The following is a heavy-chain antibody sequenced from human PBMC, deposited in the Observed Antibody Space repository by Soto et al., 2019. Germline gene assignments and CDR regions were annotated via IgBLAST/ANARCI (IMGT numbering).Heavy chain of an antibody. Sequence: ESGGGLVKPGGSLRLSCAASGFTFSSYSMNWVRQAPGKGLEWVSSISSSSSYIYYADSVKGRFTISRDNAKNSLYLQMNSLRAEDTAVYYCARKGAVLNAFDIWGQGTMVTVSS. J-gene: IGHJ3*02. V-gene: IGHV3-21*01. CDR1: GFTFSSYS. CDR2: ISSSSSYI. CDR3: ARKGAVLNAFDI. D-gene: IGHD6-6*01.